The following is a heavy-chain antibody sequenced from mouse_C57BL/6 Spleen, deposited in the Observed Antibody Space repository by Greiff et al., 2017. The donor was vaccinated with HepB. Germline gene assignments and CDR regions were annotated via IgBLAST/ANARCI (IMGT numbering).Heavy chain of an antibody. CDR1: GYSFTGYF. CDR3: ARGSSSSMDY. J-gene: IGHJ4*01. CDR2: INPYNGDT. Sequence: EVQRVESGPELVKPGDSVKISCKASGYSFTGYFMNWVMQSHGKSLEWIGRINPYNGDTFYNQKFKGKATLTVDKSSSTAHMELRSLTSEDSAVYYCARGSSSSMDYWGQGTSVTVSS. D-gene: IGHD1-1*01. V-gene: IGHV1-20*01.